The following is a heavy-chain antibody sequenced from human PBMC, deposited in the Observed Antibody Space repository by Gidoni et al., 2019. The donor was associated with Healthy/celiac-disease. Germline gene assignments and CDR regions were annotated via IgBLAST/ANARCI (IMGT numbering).Heavy chain of an antibody. CDR1: GGTFSSYA. J-gene: IGHJ4*02. D-gene: IGHD2-15*01. V-gene: IGHV1-69*01. CDR3: ARVLEYCSGGSCYGDTFDY. Sequence: QVQLVQSGAEVKKPGSSVKVSCKASGGTFSSYAISWVRQAPGQGLEWMGGIIPIFGTANYAQKFQGRVTITADESTSTAYMELSSLRSEDTAVYYCARVLEYCSGGSCYGDTFDYWGQGTLVTVSS. CDR2: IIPIFGTA.